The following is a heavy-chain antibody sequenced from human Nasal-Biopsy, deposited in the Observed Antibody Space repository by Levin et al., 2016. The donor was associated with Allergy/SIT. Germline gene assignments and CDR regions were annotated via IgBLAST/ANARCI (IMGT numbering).Heavy chain of an antibody. Sequence: ASVKVSCKASGYTFTGYYMHWVRQAPGQGLEWMGWINPNTGGTRYAQKFQGWVTMTRDTSISTAYMELTSLKSDDTAVYYCARDPVNCSGDTCYPNWFNPWGQGTLVTVSS. CDR1: GYTFTGYY. V-gene: IGHV1-2*04. D-gene: IGHD2-15*01. CDR3: ARDPVNCSGDTCYPNWFNP. J-gene: IGHJ5*02. CDR2: INPNTGGT.